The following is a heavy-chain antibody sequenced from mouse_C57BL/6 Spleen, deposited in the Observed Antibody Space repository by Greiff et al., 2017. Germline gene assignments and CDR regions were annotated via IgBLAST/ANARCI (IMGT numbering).Heavy chain of an antibody. CDR1: GFTFNTYA. V-gene: IGHV10-3*01. CDR3: VRNGYYDYGSWYFDV. J-gene: IGHJ1*03. CDR2: IRSKSSNYAT. Sequence: DVHLVESGGGLVQPKGSLKLSCAASGFTFNTYAMHWVRQAPGKGLEWVARIRSKSSNYATYYADSVKDRFTISRDDSQSMLYLQMNNLKTEDTAMYYCVRNGYYDYGSWYFDVWGTGTTVTVSS. D-gene: IGHD2-4*01.